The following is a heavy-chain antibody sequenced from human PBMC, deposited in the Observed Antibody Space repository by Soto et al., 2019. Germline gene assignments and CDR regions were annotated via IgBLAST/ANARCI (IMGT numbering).Heavy chain of an antibody. CDR2: MNPNSGNT. V-gene: IGHV1-8*01. J-gene: IGHJ6*02. D-gene: IGHD3-9*01. Sequence: QVQLVQSGAEVKKPGASVKVSCKASGYTFTSYDINWVRQATGQGLEWMGWMNPNSGNTGYAQKFQGRDTMTRNTSISXGYXEXSSLRSEDTAVYYCARSPLIRYFDWLLPYYYYGMDVWGQGTTVTVSS. CDR3: ARSPLIRYFDWLLPYYYYGMDV. CDR1: GYTFTSYD.